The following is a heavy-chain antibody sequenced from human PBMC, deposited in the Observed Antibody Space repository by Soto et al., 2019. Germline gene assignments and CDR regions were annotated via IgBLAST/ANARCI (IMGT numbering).Heavy chain of an antibody. CDR1: GGSISSGGYS. J-gene: IGHJ6*02. CDR3: ARDRKEAYYYYGMDV. Sequence: SDTVSLTCAVSGGSISSGGYSWNWIRHPPGKGLEWIGYIYHSGYTYYTPSLKSRVTISVDKSKNQFSLKLSSVTAADTAVYYCARDRKEAYYYYGMDVWGQGTTVTVSS. V-gene: IGHV4-30-2*01. CDR2: IYHSGYT.